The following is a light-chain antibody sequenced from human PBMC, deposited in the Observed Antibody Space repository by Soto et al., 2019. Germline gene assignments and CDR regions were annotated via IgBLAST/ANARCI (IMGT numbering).Light chain of an antibody. CDR3: QQYNNWPLT. Sequence: EIVLTQSPGTLSLSPGERATLSCRASQSISSNLAWYQQKPGQAPRLLIYGASARATGIPVRFSGSGSGTEFTLTISSLQSEDFAVYYCQQYNNWPLTFGGGTKVDIK. J-gene: IGKJ4*01. V-gene: IGKV3-15*01. CDR1: QSISSN. CDR2: GAS.